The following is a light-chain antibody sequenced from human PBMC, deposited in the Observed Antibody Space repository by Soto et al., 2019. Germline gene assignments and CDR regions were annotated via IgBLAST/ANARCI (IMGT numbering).Light chain of an antibody. CDR2: KIS. V-gene: IGKV2-24*01. CDR3: MQATKFSWT. Sequence: DIVMTQSPLSSPVTLGQPASISCRSSESLVHSDGNTYLSWLHQRPGQPPRLLIYKISKRLPGVPERISGSGAGTEFTLKISRVEAEDVGIYYCMQATKFSWTFGQGTKVE. CDR1: ESLVHSDGNTY. J-gene: IGKJ1*01.